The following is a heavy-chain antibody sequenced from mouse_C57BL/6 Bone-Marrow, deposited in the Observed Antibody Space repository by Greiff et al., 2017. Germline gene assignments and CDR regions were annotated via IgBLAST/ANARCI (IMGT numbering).Heavy chain of an antibody. CDR2: IYPGDGDT. Sequence: QVQLQQSGAELVKPGASVKISCKASGYAFSSYWMNWVKQRPGKGLEWIGQIYPGDGDTNYNGKFKSKATLTADKSSSTAYMQLSSLTSEDSAVYFCARKGRVGATDFDYWGQGTTLTVSS. J-gene: IGHJ2*01. D-gene: IGHD1-1*01. CDR1: GYAFSSYW. V-gene: IGHV1-80*01. CDR3: ARKGRVGATDFDY.